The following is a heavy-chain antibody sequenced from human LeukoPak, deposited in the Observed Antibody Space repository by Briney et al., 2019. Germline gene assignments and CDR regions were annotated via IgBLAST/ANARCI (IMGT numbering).Heavy chain of an antibody. V-gene: IGHV3-7*04. CDR2: IKQDGSKK. D-gene: IGHD5-24*01. CDR3: TRVGYIDEGIDY. CDR1: GFPFSSYW. Sequence: GGSLRLSCVASGFPFSSYWMTWVRQAPGKGLEWVANIKQDGSKKSCVDSVKGRFTISRDNAKNSLYLQMNSLRAEDTAIYYCTRVGYIDEGIDYWGQGTLVTVSS. J-gene: IGHJ4*02.